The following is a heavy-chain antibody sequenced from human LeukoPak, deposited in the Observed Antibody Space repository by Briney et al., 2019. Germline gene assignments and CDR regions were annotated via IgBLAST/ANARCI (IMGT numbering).Heavy chain of an antibody. CDR1: QFTFSTYW. CDR2: ITQDGSEK. V-gene: IGHV3-7*05. J-gene: IGHJ4*02. Sequence: PGGSLRLSCAASQFTFSTYWMSWLRQAPGQGLEWVANITQDGSEKYYVDSVAGRFTIPRDNAKNSLFLQVNSLRAEDTAVYYCARMTGGLWDYWGQGTLVTVSS. CDR3: ARMTGGLWDY. D-gene: IGHD2-15*01.